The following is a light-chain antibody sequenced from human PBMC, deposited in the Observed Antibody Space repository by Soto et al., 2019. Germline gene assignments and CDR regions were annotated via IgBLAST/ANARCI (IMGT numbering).Light chain of an antibody. CDR3: QQYGISSYT. Sequence: EIVLTQSPGTLSLSPVERATLSCRASQSVSSTYLAWYQQNPGQAPRLLIYGASSRATGIPDRFSGSGSGTDFTLTISRLEPEDFAVYFCQQYGISSYTFGQGTKLEIK. V-gene: IGKV3-20*01. J-gene: IGKJ2*01. CDR1: QSVSSTY. CDR2: GAS.